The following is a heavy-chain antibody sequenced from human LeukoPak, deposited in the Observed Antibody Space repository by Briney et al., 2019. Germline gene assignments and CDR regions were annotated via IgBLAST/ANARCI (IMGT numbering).Heavy chain of an antibody. D-gene: IGHD3/OR15-3a*01. Sequence: ASVKVSCKASGGTFSSYAISWVRQAPGQGLEWMGWINPNSGGTNYAQKFQGRVTMTRDTSISTAYMELSRLRSDDTAVYYCARQTGSGLFILPGGQGTLVTVSS. V-gene: IGHV1-2*02. J-gene: IGHJ4*02. CDR2: INPNSGGT. CDR3: ARQTGSGLFILP. CDR1: GGTFSSYA.